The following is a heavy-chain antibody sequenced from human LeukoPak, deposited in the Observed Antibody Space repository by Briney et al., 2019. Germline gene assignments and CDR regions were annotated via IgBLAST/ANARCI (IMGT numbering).Heavy chain of an antibody. Sequence: PGGSLRLSCAASGFTFSRHAMHWVRQAPGKGLEYISSISDNGGSTFYANSVKGRFTISRDNSNNMLYLQMGSLRVEDMAVYYCSRGLDRGYAYGPLEWGQGDLVRVS. CDR3: SRGLDRGYAYGPLE. J-gene: IGHJ4*02. CDR1: GFTFSRHA. CDR2: ISDNGGST. D-gene: IGHD5-18*01. V-gene: IGHV3-64*01.